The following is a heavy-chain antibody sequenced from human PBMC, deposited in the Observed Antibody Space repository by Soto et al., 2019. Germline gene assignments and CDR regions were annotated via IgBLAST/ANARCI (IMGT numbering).Heavy chain of an antibody. CDR2: VYDDGST. Sequence: EVHLVESGGGLVQPGGSLRLACAASGFTVRNNYMSWVRQAPGKGREWVSVVYDDGSTYYAGSVKGRFTISRDNSKNTVSLQMNSLRAEDTAVYYCARGHYGSLPGYFDYWGQGTLVTVSS. CDR3: ARGHYGSLPGYFDY. J-gene: IGHJ4*02. D-gene: IGHD3-10*01. CDR1: GFTVRNNY. V-gene: IGHV3-66*01.